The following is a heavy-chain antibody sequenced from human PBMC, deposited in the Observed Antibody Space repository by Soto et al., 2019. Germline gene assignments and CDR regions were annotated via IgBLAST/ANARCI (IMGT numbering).Heavy chain of an antibody. Sequence: SGPTLVNPTQPLTLTCTFSGFSLSTSGMCVSWIRQPPGKTLEWLARIDWDDDKYYSTSLKTRLTISKDTSKNQVVLTMTNMDPVDTATYYCARIPRSYSGSYTYFDYWGQGTLVTVS. J-gene: IGHJ4*02. CDR1: GFSLSTSGMC. V-gene: IGHV2-70*11. CDR2: IDWDDDK. CDR3: ARIPRSYSGSYTYFDY. D-gene: IGHD1-26*01.